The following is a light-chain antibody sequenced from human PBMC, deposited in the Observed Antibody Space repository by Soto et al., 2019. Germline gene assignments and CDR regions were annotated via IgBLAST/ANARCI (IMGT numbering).Light chain of an antibody. CDR2: DAS. J-gene: IGKJ1*01. CDR3: QQYDTYPWT. V-gene: IGKV1-5*01. Sequence: DIPMTQSPTTLSASVGDRVIITCRASQRMSAWLAWYQQKPGKAPTLLIYDASSLGNGVPSRFSGSGSGTDFTLTISSLQPNDFATYYCQQYDTYPWTFGQGTKVEIK. CDR1: QRMSAW.